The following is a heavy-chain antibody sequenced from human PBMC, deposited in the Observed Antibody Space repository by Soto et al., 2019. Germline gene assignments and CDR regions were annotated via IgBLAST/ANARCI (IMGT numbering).Heavy chain of an antibody. V-gene: IGHV1-2*04. CDR1: GDTFTGYY. J-gene: IGHJ4*02. Sequence: ASVKVCCKASGDTFTGYYMHWVRQAPGQGLEWMGWINPNSGGTNYAQKFQGWVTMTRDTSISTAYMELSRLRSDDTAVYYCARDRADYYGSGSYVYYFDYWGQGTLVTVSS. CDR3: ARDRADYYGSGSYVYYFDY. CDR2: INPNSGGT. D-gene: IGHD3-10*01.